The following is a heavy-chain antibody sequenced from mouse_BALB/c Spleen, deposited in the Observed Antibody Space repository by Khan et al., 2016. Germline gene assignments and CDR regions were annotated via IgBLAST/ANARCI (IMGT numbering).Heavy chain of an antibody. Sequence: QVQLKQSGAELVRPGTSVKVSCKASGYAFTNYLIEWVKQRPGQGLEWIGVINPGSGGTNYNEKFKGKATLTADKSSSTAYMQLSSRTSDDSAVYFCARGYDWYFDVWGAGTTVTVSS. J-gene: IGHJ1*01. CDR2: INPGSGGT. V-gene: IGHV1-54*01. D-gene: IGHD2-14*01. CDR3: ARGYDWYFDV. CDR1: GYAFTNYL.